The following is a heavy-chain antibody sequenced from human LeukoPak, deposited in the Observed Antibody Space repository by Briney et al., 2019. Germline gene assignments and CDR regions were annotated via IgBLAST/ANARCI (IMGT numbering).Heavy chain of an antibody. J-gene: IGHJ4*02. V-gene: IGHV3-30*18. CDR3: AKRAAADPFDY. CDR2: ISYDRSNK. D-gene: IGHD6-13*01. CDR1: GFTFSSYG. Sequence: GGSLRLSCAASGFTFSSYGMHWVRQAPGKGLEWVAVISYDRSNKYYADSVKGRFTISRDNSKNTLYLQMNSLRAEDTAVYYCAKRAAADPFDYWGQGTLVTVSS.